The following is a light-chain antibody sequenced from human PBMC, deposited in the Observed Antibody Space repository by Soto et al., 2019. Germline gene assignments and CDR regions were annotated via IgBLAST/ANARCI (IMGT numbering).Light chain of an antibody. J-gene: IGLJ2*01. CDR3: SSSTNTNTLVI. CDR1: SSDIGRYKF. V-gene: IGLV2-14*01. Sequence: QSALPQPASVSGSPGQSITISCTGTSSDIGRYKFVSWFQQHPGKAPKLMIFEGTNRPSGISNRFSGSKSGNTASLTISGLQAEDEAIYFCSSSTNTNTLVIFGGGTKVTVL. CDR2: EGT.